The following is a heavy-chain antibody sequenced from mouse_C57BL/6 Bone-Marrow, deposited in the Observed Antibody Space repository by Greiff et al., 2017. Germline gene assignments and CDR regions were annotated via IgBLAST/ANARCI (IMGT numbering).Heavy chain of an antibody. J-gene: IGHJ2*01. D-gene: IGHD2-3*01. CDR2: ISDGGSYT. CDR3: ARDWDGYYDY. Sequence: EVKLMESGGGLVKPGGSLKLSCAASGFTFSSYAMSWVRQTPEKRLEWVATISDGGSYTYYPDNVKGRFTISRDNAKNNLYLQMSHLKSEDTAMYYCARDWDGYYDYWGQGTTLTVSS. CDR1: GFTFSSYA. V-gene: IGHV5-4*01.